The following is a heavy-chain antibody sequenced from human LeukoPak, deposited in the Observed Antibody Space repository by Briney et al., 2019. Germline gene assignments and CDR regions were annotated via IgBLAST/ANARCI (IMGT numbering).Heavy chain of an antibody. CDR3: ARDRGWSQTYGSGTYGLDY. CDR2: IRYDGSNK. J-gene: IGHJ4*02. CDR1: GFTFSSYG. Sequence: SGGSLRLSCAASGFTFSSYGMHWVRQAPGKGLEWVAFIRYDGSNKYYADSVKGRFTISRDNSKNTLYLQMNSLRAEDTAVYYCARDRGWSQTYGSGTYGLDYWGQGTLVTVSS. V-gene: IGHV3-30*02. D-gene: IGHD3-10*01.